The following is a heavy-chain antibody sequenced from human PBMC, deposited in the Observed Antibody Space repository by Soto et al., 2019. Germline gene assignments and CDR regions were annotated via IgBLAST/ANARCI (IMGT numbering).Heavy chain of an antibody. J-gene: IGHJ5*02. CDR1: GGSISSGGFY. V-gene: IGHV4-31*03. CDR3: ARGYCTGGDCYSNWFDP. CDR2: FYDRGNT. D-gene: IGHD2-8*02. Sequence: PSETLSLTCSVSGGSISSGGFYWTWIRQHPDKGLQWIGYFYDRGNTFYNPSLKTRPIISLDTSKNQFSLKLSSVTAADTAVYYCARGYCTGGDCYSNWFDPCGPGILLTVSS.